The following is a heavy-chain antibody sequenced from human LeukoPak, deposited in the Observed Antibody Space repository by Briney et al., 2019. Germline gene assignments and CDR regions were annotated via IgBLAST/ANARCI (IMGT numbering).Heavy chain of an antibody. J-gene: IGHJ5*02. V-gene: IGHV7-4-1*02. Sequence: ASVKVSCKASGYTFTGYYMHWVRQAPGQGLEWMGWINTNTRNPTYAQGFTGRFVFSLDTSVSTAYLQISSLKAEDTAVYYCARDIDPWGQGTLVTVSS. CDR2: INTNTRNP. CDR1: GYTFTGYY. CDR3: ARDIDP.